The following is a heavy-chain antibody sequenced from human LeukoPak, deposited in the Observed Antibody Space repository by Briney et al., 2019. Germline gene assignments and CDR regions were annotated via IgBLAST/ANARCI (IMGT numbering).Heavy chain of an antibody. J-gene: IGHJ4*02. Sequence: GGSLRLSCAASGFTFSTYSMNWVRQAPGKGLEWVSSISANAVGTYYADSVRGRFSISRDNSKSTLYLQMNNLRAEDTAVYYCAKRISLGAYYFDYWGQGTLVTVSA. CDR2: ISANAVGT. CDR1: GFTFSTYS. CDR3: AKRISLGAYYFDY. D-gene: IGHD1-26*01. V-gene: IGHV3-23*01.